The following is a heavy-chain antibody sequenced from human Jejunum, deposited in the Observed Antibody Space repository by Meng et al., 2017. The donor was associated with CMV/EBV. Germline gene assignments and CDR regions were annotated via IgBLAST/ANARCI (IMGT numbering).Heavy chain of an antibody. CDR1: SSNSVA. D-gene: IGHD3-10*01. J-gene: IGHJ4*01. CDR3: ARDLHYGSVSYNNYVDY. CDR2: TFYRSKWYN. Sequence: SSNSVAWNWIRQSPSRGLEWLGRTFYRSKWYNEYAQSVKGRITINPETSKNQFSLQLSSVNSEDTAVYYCARDLHYGSVSYNNYVDYWGQGTLVTVSS. V-gene: IGHV6-1*01.